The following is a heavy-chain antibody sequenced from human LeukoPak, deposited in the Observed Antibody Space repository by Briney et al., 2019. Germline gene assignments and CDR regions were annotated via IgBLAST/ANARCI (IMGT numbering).Heavy chain of an antibody. CDR2: INGDGGNT. CDR1: GFTFSSQA. Sequence: GGSLRLSCAASGFTFSSQAMTWVRQSPGKGLEWVSAINGDGGNTYYADSVKGRFTISRDNSKNTLYLQMNSLRAEDTAVYYCAKDPNWGSESVDYWGQGTLVTVSS. CDR3: AKDPNWGSESVDY. J-gene: IGHJ4*02. V-gene: IGHV3-23*01. D-gene: IGHD7-27*01.